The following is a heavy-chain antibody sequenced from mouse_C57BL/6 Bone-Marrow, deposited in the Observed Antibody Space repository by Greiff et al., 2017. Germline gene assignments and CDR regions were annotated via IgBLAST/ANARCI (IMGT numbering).Heavy chain of an antibody. CDR2: IDPNSGGT. D-gene: IGHD6-1*01. CDR3: ARRGRNSEGFAY. CDR1: GYTFTSYW. J-gene: IGHJ3*01. Sequence: QVQLKQPGAELVKPGASVKLSCKASGYTFTSYWMHWVKQRPGRGLEWIGRIDPNSGGTKYNEKFKSKATLTVDKPSSTAYMQLSSLTSEDSAVYYCARRGRNSEGFAYWGQGTLVTVSA. V-gene: IGHV1-72*01.